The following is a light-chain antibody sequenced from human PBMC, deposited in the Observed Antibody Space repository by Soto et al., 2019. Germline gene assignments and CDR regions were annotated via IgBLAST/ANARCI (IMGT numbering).Light chain of an antibody. Sequence: QSVPTQPASVSGSPGQSITISCTGTSSDVGAYNYVSWYQQHPGEAPKIIIYDVSNRPSGVSNRFSGSKSGNTASLTISGLQAEDEADYYCISYTSSSTVIFGGGTKLTVL. CDR3: ISYTSSSTVI. J-gene: IGLJ2*01. V-gene: IGLV2-14*01. CDR2: DVS. CDR1: SSDVGAYNY.